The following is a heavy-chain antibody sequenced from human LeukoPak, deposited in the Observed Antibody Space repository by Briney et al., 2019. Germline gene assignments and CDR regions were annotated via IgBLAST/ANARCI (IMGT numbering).Heavy chain of an antibody. Sequence: GGSLRLSCAASGFTFSSYAMHWVRQAPGKGLEWVAVISYDGSNKYYADSVKGRFTISRDNSKNTLYLQMNSLRAEDTAVYYCATSRWDALDYWGQGTLVTVSS. J-gene: IGHJ4*02. CDR2: ISYDGSNK. V-gene: IGHV3-30*04. CDR1: GFTFSSYA. D-gene: IGHD1-26*01. CDR3: ATSRWDALDY.